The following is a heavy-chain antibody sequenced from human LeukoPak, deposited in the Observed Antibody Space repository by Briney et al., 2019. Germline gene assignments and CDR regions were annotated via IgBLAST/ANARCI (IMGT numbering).Heavy chain of an antibody. V-gene: IGHV3-23*01. D-gene: IGHD3-22*01. Sequence: PGGSLRLSCAASGFTFSSYAMSWVRQAPGKGLEWVSAFSGSGGSTYYADSVKGRFTISRDNSKNTLYLQMNSLRAEDTAVYYCATSDYYDSSGYFYWGQGTLVTVSS. CDR2: FSGSGGST. CDR1: GFTFSSYA. J-gene: IGHJ4*02. CDR3: ATSDYYDSSGYFY.